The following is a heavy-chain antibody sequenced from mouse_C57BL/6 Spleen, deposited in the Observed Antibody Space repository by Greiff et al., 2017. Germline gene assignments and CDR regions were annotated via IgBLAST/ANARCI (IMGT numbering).Heavy chain of an antibody. CDR3: ARPGSSYWYFDV. CDR2: INPNNGGT. Sequence: VQLQQSGPELVKPGASVKIPCKASGYTFTDYNMDWVKQSHGKSLEWIGDINPNNGGTIYNQKFKGKATLTVDKSSSTAYMELRSRTSEDTAVYYCARPGSSYWYFDVWGTGTTVTVSS. V-gene: IGHV1-18*01. D-gene: IGHD1-1*01. J-gene: IGHJ1*03. CDR1: GYTFTDYN.